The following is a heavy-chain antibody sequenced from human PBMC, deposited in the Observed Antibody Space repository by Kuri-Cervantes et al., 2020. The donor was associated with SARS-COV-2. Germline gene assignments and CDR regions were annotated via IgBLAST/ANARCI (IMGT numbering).Heavy chain of an antibody. J-gene: IGHJ4*02. V-gene: IGHV3-48*01. Sequence: GGSLRLSCATSGFTFSTYSMNWVRQAPGKGLEWVSYISGSSSTIHYAASVKGRYTIASDYAKNSVYLQMKSLRAEDTAVYYGARDEDYAFDYWGQGTLVTVSS. CDR2: ISGSSSTI. CDR1: GFTFSTYS. CDR3: ARDEDYAFDY. D-gene: IGHD4-17*01.